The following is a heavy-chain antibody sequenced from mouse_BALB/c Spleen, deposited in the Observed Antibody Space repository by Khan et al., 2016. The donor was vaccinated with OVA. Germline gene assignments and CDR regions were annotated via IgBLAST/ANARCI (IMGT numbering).Heavy chain of an antibody. CDR1: DYTFTDYP. V-gene: IGHV1S137*01. D-gene: IGHD2-3*01. CDR2: VSTYYGNT. J-gene: IGHJ3*01. CDR3: VRDDGYSLFAY. Sequence: QVQLQQSGPELVRPGVSVKISCKGSDYTFTDYPMHWVRQSHVKSLEWIGAVSTYYGNTNYNQKFKGKAIMTVDKSSSTAYMELARLTSEDSAIYYCVRDDGYSLFAYWGQGTLVTVSA.